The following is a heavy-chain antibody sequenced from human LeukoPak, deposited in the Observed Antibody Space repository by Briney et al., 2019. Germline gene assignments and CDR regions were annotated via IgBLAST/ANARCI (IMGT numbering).Heavy chain of an antibody. D-gene: IGHD3-22*01. CDR3: ARGRIVYYYDSSGSSPYNYFDY. CDR1: GGSISSGSYY. Sequence: TLSLTCTVSGGSISSGSYYWSWIRQPAGKGLEWIGRIYTSGSTNYNPSLKSRVTISVDTSKNQFSLKLSSVTAADTAVYYCARGRIVYYYDSSGSSPYNYFDYWGQGTLVTVSS. CDR2: IYTSGST. V-gene: IGHV4-61*02. J-gene: IGHJ4*02.